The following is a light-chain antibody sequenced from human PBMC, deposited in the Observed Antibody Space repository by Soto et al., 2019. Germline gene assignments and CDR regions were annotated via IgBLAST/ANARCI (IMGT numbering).Light chain of an antibody. CDR2: DAS. CDR3: QQYNSYSQT. CDR1: QSISSW. Sequence: GDRVTITCRASQSISSWLAWYQQKPGKAPKLLIYDASSLESGVPSRFSGSGSGTEFTLTISSLQPDDFATYYFQQYNSYSQTFGQGTK. V-gene: IGKV1-5*01. J-gene: IGKJ1*01.